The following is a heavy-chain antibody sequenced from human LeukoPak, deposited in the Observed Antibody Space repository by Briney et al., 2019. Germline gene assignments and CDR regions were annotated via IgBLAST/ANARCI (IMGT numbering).Heavy chain of an antibody. CDR2: IYYSGST. CDR1: GGSISSSSYY. D-gene: IGHD6-19*01. Sequence: SETLSLTCTVSGGSISSSSYYWGWIRQPPGKGLEWIGSIYYSGSTYYNPSLKSRVTISVDTSKNQFSLKLSSVTAADTAVYYCARHGIAVAGSFDYWGQGTLSPSPQ. CDR3: ARHGIAVAGSFDY. J-gene: IGHJ4*02. V-gene: IGHV4-39*01.